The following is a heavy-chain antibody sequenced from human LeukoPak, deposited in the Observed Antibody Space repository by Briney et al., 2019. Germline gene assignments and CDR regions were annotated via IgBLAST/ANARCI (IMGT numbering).Heavy chain of an antibody. V-gene: IGHV5-51*01. J-gene: IGHJ4*02. CDR3: AMSPGWVHFDY. Sequence: GAPMHISSECAGSIFTSYWIGWGRQLPGKVLEWTGIIYPGDSDTRYSPSFQGQVTISADKSNSTAYLQWSSLKASDTAMYYCAMSPGWVHFDYWGQGTLVTVSS. CDR2: IYPGDSDT. CDR1: GSIFTSYW. D-gene: IGHD3-9*01.